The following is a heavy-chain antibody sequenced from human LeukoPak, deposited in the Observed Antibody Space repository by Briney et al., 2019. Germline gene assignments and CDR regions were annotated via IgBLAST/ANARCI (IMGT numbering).Heavy chain of an antibody. CDR2: IKHNGDEL. J-gene: IGHJ4*02. Sequence: GGSLRLSSAASGFTFSSYWMTWVRQAPGKGLEWVAHIKHNGDELNYVDSVEDRFTISRDNAKNSLYLHMTSLRAEDTAVYYCARELRTFDSWGQGTLVTVSS. D-gene: IGHD3-16*01. CDR3: ARELRTFDS. V-gene: IGHV3-7*01. CDR1: GFTFSSYW.